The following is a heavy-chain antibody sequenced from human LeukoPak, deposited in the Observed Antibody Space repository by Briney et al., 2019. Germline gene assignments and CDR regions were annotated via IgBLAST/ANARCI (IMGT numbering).Heavy chain of an antibody. CDR2: ISSNGGST. CDR3: VKDDLRFGRTLAFDI. Sequence: PGGSLRLSCAASGFTFSRYAMHWVRQAPGKGLEYVSAISSNGGSTYYADSVKGRFTISRDNSKNTLYLQMSSLRAEDTAVYYCVKDDLRFGRTLAFDIRGQGTMVTVSS. CDR1: GFTFSRYA. D-gene: IGHD3-16*01. V-gene: IGHV3-64D*06. J-gene: IGHJ3*02.